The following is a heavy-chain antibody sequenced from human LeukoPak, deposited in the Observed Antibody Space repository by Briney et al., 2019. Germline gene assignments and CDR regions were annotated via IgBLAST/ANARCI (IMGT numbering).Heavy chain of an antibody. CDR2: MNPNSGNT. CDR1: GYTFTSYD. Sequence: ASVKVSCKASGYTFTSYDINWVRQATGQGLEWMGWMNPNSGNTGYAQKFQGRVTITRNTSISTAYMELSSLRSEDTAVYYCARASMGYYYYYMDVWGKGTTVTVSS. CDR3: ARASMGYYYYYMDV. V-gene: IGHV1-8*03. D-gene: IGHD2/OR15-2a*01. J-gene: IGHJ6*03.